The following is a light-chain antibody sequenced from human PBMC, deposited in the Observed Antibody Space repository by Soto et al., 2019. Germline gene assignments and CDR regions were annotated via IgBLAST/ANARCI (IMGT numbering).Light chain of an antibody. CDR1: QGISRY. CDR3: QQLNSYPYS. J-gene: IGKJ2*01. CDR2: AAS. Sequence: DIQLTQSPSFLSASVGDRVTITCRASQGISRYLAWYQQKPGKAHTLLIYAASTLQSGVPSRFSGSGSGTEFTLTISSLQPEDFATYYCQQLNSYPYSFGQGTKLEIK. V-gene: IGKV1-9*01.